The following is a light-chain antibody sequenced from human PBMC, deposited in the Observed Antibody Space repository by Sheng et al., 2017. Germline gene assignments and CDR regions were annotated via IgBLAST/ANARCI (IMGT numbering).Light chain of an antibody. V-gene: IGLV3-1*01. J-gene: IGLJ2*01. CDR3: QAWDSGVV. CDR1: KLGDKY. CDR2: QDS. Sequence: SSDLTQPPSVSVSPGQTASITCSGHKLGDKYASWYQQKPGQSPVLIIYQDSKRPSGIPERFSGSNSGNTATLTISGTQAMDEADYYCQAWDSGVVFGGGTRLTVL.